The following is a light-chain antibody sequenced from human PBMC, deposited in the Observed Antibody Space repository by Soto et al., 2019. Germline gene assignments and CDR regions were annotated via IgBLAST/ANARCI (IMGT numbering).Light chain of an antibody. Sequence: EIVMTQPPATLSVSPGERATLSCWASQSVSTNLAWYQQKPGQAPRLLIYGASTRATGIPARFSGSGSGTEFTLTISSRQSEDFAVYYCQQYNNWPPRFTFGQGTRLEIK. J-gene: IGKJ5*01. CDR2: GAS. V-gene: IGKV3-15*01. CDR3: QQYNNWPPRFT. CDR1: QSVSTN.